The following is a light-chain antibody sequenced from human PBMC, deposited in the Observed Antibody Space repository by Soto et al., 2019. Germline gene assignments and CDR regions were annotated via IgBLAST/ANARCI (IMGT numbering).Light chain of an antibody. J-gene: IGLJ1*01. V-gene: IGLV8-61*01. CDR1: SDSVSASNY. CDR2: STN. CDR3: VLYLGSGIYV. Sequence: QTVVTQEPPFSVSPGGTVTITCGLTSDSVSASNYPSWYQQTPGQTPRTLIYSTNSRSSGVPDRFSGSILGNKAALTITGAQADDESYYYCVLYLGSGIYVFGTGTKLTVL.